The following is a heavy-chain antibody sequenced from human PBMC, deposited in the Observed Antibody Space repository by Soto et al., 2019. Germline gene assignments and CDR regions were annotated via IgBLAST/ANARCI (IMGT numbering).Heavy chain of an antibody. CDR3: ARVPRYNWNYAVDY. CDR1: GYTFTIYA. D-gene: IGHD1-7*01. Sequence: GASVKVSCTASGYTFTIYAIHWVCQAPGQRLEWMGWINPGNGNTRYSQKFQGRVTISRDTSASTAYMEMSSLRFEDTAVYYCARVPRYNWNYAVDYWGHGTLVTVSS. CDR2: INPGNGNT. V-gene: IGHV1-3*01. J-gene: IGHJ4*01.